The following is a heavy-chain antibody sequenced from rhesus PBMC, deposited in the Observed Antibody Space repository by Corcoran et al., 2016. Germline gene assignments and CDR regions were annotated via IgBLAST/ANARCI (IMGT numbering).Heavy chain of an antibody. CDR3: ARESHGFDV. Sequence: EVQLVESGGGLAKPGGSQRLSCAASGFSFSNYWMSWVRQAPGKGLDWVGRIKNKADGGTAAYAESVKGRFTIARDDSKNTLYLQMNILQTEDTAVYYCARESHGFDVWGPGVLVTVSS. J-gene: IGHJ5-1*01. V-gene: IGHV3-16*02. CDR1: GFSFSNYW. D-gene: IGHD3S6*01. CDR2: IKNKADGGTA.